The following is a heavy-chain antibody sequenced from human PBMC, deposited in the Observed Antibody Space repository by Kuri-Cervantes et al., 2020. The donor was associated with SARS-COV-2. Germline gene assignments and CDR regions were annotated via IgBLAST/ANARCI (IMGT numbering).Heavy chain of an antibody. D-gene: IGHD3-3*01. CDR2: INHSGST. CDR3: ASGVSGGYYER. J-gene: IGHJ4*02. Sequence: SETLSLTCAVYGGSFSGYYWSWIRQPPGKGLEWIGEINHSGSTNYNPSLKSRVTISVDTSKNQFSLKLSSVTAADTAVYYCASGVSGGYYERWGQGTLVTVSS. V-gene: IGHV4-34*01. CDR1: GGSFSGYY.